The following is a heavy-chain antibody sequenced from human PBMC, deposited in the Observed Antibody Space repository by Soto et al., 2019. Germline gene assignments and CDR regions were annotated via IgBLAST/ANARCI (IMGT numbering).Heavy chain of an antibody. Sequence: QVQLHESGPGLVKPSETLSLICTVSGGSLSTYHWNWIRQTPGKGLEWLGYIRNTGHSRYNPSLKSRVTMSLETSKNQISLNLSSVTAADTDVYSCANKSVAAAFDIWSEGTVVTV. D-gene: IGHD2-15*01. CDR1: GGSLSTYH. CDR2: IRNTGHS. J-gene: IGHJ3*02. CDR3: ANKSVAAAFDI. V-gene: IGHV4-59*01.